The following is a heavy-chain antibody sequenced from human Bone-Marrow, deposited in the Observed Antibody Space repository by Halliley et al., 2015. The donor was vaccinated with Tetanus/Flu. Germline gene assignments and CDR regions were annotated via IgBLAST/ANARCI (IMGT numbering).Heavy chain of an antibody. CDR3: AKGKVSPGGD. D-gene: IGHD4-17*01. CDR2: INSFGSTA. J-gene: IGHJ4*02. Sequence: VFVSRINSFGSTASYADSVKGRFTISRDTANNPLYLQMNSLRAEDTAVYYCAKGKVSPGGDWGQGTLVTVSS. V-gene: IGHV3-74*01.